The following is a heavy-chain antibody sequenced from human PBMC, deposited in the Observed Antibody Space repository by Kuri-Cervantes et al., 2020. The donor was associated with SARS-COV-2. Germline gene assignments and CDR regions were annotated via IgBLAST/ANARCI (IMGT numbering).Heavy chain of an antibody. CDR1: GYTFTDFS. D-gene: IGHD2-2*01. V-gene: IGHV1-2*02. CDR3: ARSVPTSTSSSWHP. Sequence: ASVKVSCKASGYTFTDFSIYWVRQVPGQRLEWVGWINPNSGGTNFAQNFQDRVFLTRDTSINTAFMELSTLRSDDTAIYYCARSVPTSTSSSWHPWGPGTLVTVSS. CDR2: INPNSGGT. J-gene: IGHJ5*02.